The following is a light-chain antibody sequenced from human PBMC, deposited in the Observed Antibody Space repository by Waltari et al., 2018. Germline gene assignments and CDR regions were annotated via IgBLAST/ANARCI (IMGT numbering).Light chain of an antibody. J-gene: IGKJ1*01. Sequence: DIQMPQSPSSLSASVGARVTITCRASQTINNWLAWYQQKPGKAPKLLIYKASTLESGVPSRFSGSGSGTEFTLTISSLQPGDFATYYCQQFSSFPWTFGHGTKVEIK. CDR2: KAS. CDR3: QQFSSFPWT. CDR1: QTINNW. V-gene: IGKV1-5*03.